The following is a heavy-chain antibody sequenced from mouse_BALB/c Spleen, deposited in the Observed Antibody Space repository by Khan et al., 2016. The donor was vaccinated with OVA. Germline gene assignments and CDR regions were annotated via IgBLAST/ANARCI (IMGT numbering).Heavy chain of an antibody. CDR2: INYSGNT. V-gene: IGHV3-2*02. CDR3: ARKDYYDYGRFPY. D-gene: IGHD2-4*01. Sequence: EVQLQESGPGLVKPSQSLSLTCTVTGYSITSEYAWNWIRQFPGNKLEWMGYINYSGNTRFNPSLKSRTSITRDTSKNQFFLQLNSVTTEDTATYYCARKDYYDYGRFPYWGQGTLVTVSA. J-gene: IGHJ3*01. CDR1: GYSITSEYA.